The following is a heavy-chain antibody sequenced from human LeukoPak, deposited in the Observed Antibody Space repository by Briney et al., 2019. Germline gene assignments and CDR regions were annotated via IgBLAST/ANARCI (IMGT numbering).Heavy chain of an antibody. Sequence: GGSLRLSCAASGFTFSSYAMHWVRQAPGKGLEWVAVISYDGSNKYYADSVKGRFTISRDNSKNTLYLQMNSLRAEDTAVYYCARPLLAYGDYGYFDYWGQGTLVTVSS. D-gene: IGHD4-17*01. V-gene: IGHV3-30*04. J-gene: IGHJ4*02. CDR3: ARPLLAYGDYGYFDY. CDR1: GFTFSSYA. CDR2: ISYDGSNK.